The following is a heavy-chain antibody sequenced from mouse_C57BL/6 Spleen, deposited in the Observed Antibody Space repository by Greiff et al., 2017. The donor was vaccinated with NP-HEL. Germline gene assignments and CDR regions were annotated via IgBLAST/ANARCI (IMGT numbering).Heavy chain of an antibody. CDR1: GYAFSSYW. D-gene: IGHD2-3*01. Sequence: VQLQQSGAELVKPGASVKISCKASGYAFSSYWMNWVKQRPGKGLEWIGQIYPGDGDTNYNGKFKGKATLTADKSSSTAYMRLSSLTSEDSAVYFCARFDDGFYYYAMDYWGQGTSVTVSS. CDR3: ARFDDGFYYYAMDY. V-gene: IGHV1-80*01. CDR2: IYPGDGDT. J-gene: IGHJ4*01.